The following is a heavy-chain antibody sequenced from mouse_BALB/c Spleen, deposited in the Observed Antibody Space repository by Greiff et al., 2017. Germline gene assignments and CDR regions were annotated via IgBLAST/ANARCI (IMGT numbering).Heavy chain of an antibody. J-gene: IGHJ4*01. V-gene: IGHV5-6-3*01. CDR2: INSNGGST. CDR1: GFTFSSYG. CDR3: ARERGYDGDYYAMDY. Sequence: EVQLQESGGGLVQPGGSLKLSCAASGFTFSSYGMSWVRQTPDKRLELVATINSNGGSTYYPDSVKGRFTISRDNAKNTLYLQMSSLKSEDTAMYYCARERGYDGDYYAMDYWGQGTSVTVSS. D-gene: IGHD2-2*01.